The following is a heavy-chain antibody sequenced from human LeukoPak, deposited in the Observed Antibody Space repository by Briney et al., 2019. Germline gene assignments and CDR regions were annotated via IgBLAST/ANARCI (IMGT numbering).Heavy chain of an antibody. V-gene: IGHV3-74*01. CDR3: ARDDYNRH. CDR2: NRSDGSST. D-gene: IGHD4-11*01. Sequence: EGSLRLSCAAAGFTFSSYWMHWVHQAPGKGQVLVTRNRSDGSSTTYADSVKGRFTISRGNTKNTLYLQMNSLRADDTAVYYCARDDYNRHWGQGTLVTVSS. CDR1: GFTFSSYW. J-gene: IGHJ4*02.